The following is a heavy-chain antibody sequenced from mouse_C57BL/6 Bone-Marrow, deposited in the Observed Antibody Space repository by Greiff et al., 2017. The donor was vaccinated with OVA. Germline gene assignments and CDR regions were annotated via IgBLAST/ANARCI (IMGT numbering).Heavy chain of an antibody. J-gene: IGHJ2*01. CDR1: GYTFTDYE. Sequence: VKVVESGAELVRPGASVTLSCKASGYTFTDYEMHWVKQTPVHGLEWIGAIDPETGGTAYNQKFKGKAILTADKSSSTAYMELRSLTSEDSAVYYCTRDLLWLRRGYWGQGTTLTVSS. D-gene: IGHD2-2*01. V-gene: IGHV1-15*01. CDR3: TRDLLWLRRGY. CDR2: IDPETGGT.